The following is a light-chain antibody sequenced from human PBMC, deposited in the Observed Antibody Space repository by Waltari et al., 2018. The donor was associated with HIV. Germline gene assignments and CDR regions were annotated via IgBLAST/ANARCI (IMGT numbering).Light chain of an antibody. CDR3: QQYGSSPYA. V-gene: IGKV3-20*01. CDR2: GAS. CDR1: QSVSSSY. J-gene: IGKJ2*01. Sequence: EIVLTQSPGPLSLSPGERATLSCRASQSVSSSYLAGYQQKPGQAPRLLIYGASSRATGIPDRFSGSGSGTDFTLTISRLEPEDFAVYYCQQYGSSPYAFGQGTKLEIK.